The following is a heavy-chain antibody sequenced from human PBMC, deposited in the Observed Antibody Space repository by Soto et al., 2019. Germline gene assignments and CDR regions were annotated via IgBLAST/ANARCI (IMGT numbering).Heavy chain of an antibody. CDR3: AKDTRSGTYSQVFDY. V-gene: IGHV3-23*01. D-gene: IGHD1-26*01. J-gene: IGHJ4*02. CDR2: ISGAGGAT. Sequence: EVQLLESGGGVVQPGGSLRLSCAASGFSFNNYAMSWVRQVPGKGLEWASAISGAGGATYYADSVKGRFTISRDNSKNTLYLQMNSLRAEDTAVYYCAKDTRSGTYSQVFDYWGQGSPLIVSS. CDR1: GFSFNNYA.